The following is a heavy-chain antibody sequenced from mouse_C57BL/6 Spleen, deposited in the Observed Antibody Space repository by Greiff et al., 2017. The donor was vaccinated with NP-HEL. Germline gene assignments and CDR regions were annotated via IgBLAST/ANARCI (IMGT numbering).Heavy chain of an antibody. D-gene: IGHD2-5*01. Sequence: QVTLKVSGPGILQPSQTLSLTSSYYRIKLSTIGLGVGWIRQPSGKGLEWLAHIWWDDDKYYNPALKSRLTISKDTSKNQVFLKIANVDTADTATYYCARMGVLSKGDYAMDYWGQGTSVTVS. V-gene: IGHV8-8*01. CDR2: IWWDDDK. CDR1: RIKLSTIGLG. CDR3: ARMGVLSKGDYAMDY. J-gene: IGHJ4*01.